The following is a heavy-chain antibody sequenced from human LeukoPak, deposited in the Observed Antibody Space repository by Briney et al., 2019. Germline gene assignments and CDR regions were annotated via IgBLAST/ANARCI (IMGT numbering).Heavy chain of an antibody. D-gene: IGHD4-17*01. CDR1: GFTFSNYW. CDR2: INSDGSST. Sequence: GGSLRLSCAASGFTFSNYWMHWFRQAPGKGLVWVSHINSDGSSTTYADSVKGRFTISRDNAKNTLYLQMNSLKTEDTAVYYCTRIRDYDVDVWGQGTTVTVSS. CDR3: TRIRDYDVDV. J-gene: IGHJ6*02. V-gene: IGHV3-74*01.